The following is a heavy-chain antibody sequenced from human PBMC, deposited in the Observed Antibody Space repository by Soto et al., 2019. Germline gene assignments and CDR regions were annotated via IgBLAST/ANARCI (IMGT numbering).Heavy chain of an antibody. J-gene: IGHJ6*02. CDR2: ISAYDGNT. CDR1: GYTFTSYG. CDR3: ARGGYYDSSGSRNYYYYGMNV. D-gene: IGHD3-22*01. Sequence: QAQLVQSGAEVKKPGASVKVSCKASGYTFTSYGINWVRQAPGQGLEWLGWISAYDGNTKYAQSVKGRVSMTTDTATKKAYMELRSLRSDETAMYYCARGGYYDSSGSRNYYYYGMNVWGQGTTVSVSS. V-gene: IGHV1-18*04.